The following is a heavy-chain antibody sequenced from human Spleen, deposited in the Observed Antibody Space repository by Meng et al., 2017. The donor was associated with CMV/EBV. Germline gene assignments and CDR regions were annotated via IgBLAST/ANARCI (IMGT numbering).Heavy chain of an antibody. CDR2: IKRKVDGGTT. D-gene: IGHD1-14*01. Sequence: GESLKISCAASGFTFNDAWMSWVRQAPGKGLEWVGRIKRKVDGGTTAYGAPVKGRFSISRDDSKNTLYLQINSLKTEDTGVYYCTREATVDRNYYWFDPWGQGTRVTVSS. V-gene: IGHV3-15*01. CDR3: TREATVDRNYYWFDP. J-gene: IGHJ5*02. CDR1: GFTFNDAW.